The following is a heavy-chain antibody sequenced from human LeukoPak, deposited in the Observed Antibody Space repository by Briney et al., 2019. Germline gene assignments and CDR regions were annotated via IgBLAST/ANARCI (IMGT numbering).Heavy chain of an antibody. CDR2: ISYDGSNK. Sequence: TGGSLRLSCAASGFTFSSYGMHWVRQAPGKGLEWVAVISYDGSNKYYADSVKGRFTISRDNSKNTLYLQMNSLRAEDTAVYYCAKSIGPWIEAAVEECFDPWGQGTLVTVSS. J-gene: IGHJ5*02. V-gene: IGHV3-30*18. CDR1: GFTFSSYG. CDR3: AKSIGPWIEAAVEECFDP. D-gene: IGHD6-13*01.